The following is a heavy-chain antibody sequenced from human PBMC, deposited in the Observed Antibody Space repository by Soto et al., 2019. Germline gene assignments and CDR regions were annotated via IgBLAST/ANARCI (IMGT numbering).Heavy chain of an antibody. V-gene: IGHV4-39*01. J-gene: IGHJ4*02. CDR2: IYYSGST. D-gene: IGHD2-2*01. Sequence: SETLSLTCTVSGGSISSSSYYWGWIRQPPGKGLEWIGSIYYSGSTYYNPSLKSRVTISVDTSKNQFSLKLSSVTAADTAVYYCASFRGSIVVVPAAMRGYYFDYWGQGTLVTVSS. CDR3: ASFRGSIVVVPAAMRGYYFDY. CDR1: GGSISSSSYY.